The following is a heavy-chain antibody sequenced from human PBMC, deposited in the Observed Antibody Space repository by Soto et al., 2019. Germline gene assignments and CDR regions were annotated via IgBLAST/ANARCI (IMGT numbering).Heavy chain of an antibody. D-gene: IGHD6-19*01. CDR3: GKGGRQWLVTSDFNY. V-gene: IGHV3-30*18. CDR1: GFTFSDYA. CDR2: VSHDGRNT. Sequence: GGSLRLSCAASGFTFSDYAMHWFRQAPGKGLEWVAVVSHDGRNTHYADSVKGRFTISRDSSKNTVSLEMTSLRAEDTAVYYCGKGGRQWLVTSDFNYWGQGALVTVSS. J-gene: IGHJ4*02.